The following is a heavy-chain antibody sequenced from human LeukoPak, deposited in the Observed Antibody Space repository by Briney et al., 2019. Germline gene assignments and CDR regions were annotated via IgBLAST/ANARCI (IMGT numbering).Heavy chain of an antibody. J-gene: IGHJ4*02. D-gene: IGHD3-10*01. CDR3: AKGGRGIGNYFDY. V-gene: IGHV3-11*01. CDR1: CFTFSDYY. Sequence: GGSLRLSCAASCFTFSDYYMSWIRQAPGKGLEWVSYISLSGTTIYYADSVKGRFTISRDNAKNSLYLQMNSLRADDTAIYYCAKGGRGIGNYFDYWGQGTLVTVSS. CDR2: ISLSGTTI.